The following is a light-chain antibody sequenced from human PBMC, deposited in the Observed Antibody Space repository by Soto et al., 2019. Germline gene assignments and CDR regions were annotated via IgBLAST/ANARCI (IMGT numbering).Light chain of an antibody. CDR3: ASYAGSRTYV. J-gene: IGLJ1*01. Sequence: QSVLTQPASVSGSPGQSVTISCSGSDIGNYNLVSWYQHLPGRAPKLLIFEVTTRPSGISDRFSGSKSASTASLTISGLQAEDEGDYYCASYAGSRTYVFGSGTKATVL. CDR1: SDIGNYNL. V-gene: IGLV2-23*02. CDR2: EVT.